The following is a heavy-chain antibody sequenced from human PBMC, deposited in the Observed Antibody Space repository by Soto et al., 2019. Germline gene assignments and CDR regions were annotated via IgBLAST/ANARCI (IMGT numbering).Heavy chain of an antibody. CDR3: AHSHFEILTGPFDS. Sequence: QITLKESGPSLVKPTHTLTLTCTFSGFSLTITGFTVGWIRQPPGKALEWLALVYWHDDKRYNPSLRNRLTIAKDTSKNRVVLTLATVGPVDTATYSCAHSHFEILTGPFDSWGRGTLVTVSS. D-gene: IGHD3-9*01. V-gene: IGHV2-5*01. J-gene: IGHJ5*01. CDR2: VYWHDDK. CDR1: GFSLTITGFT.